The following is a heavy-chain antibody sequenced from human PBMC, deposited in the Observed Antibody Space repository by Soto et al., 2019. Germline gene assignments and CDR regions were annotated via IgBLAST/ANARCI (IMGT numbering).Heavy chain of an antibody. J-gene: IGHJ5*02. CDR3: VRGGYTFGHNWFDP. CDR2: MNPNSGDT. D-gene: IGHD5-18*01. CDR1: GYTFTRYD. V-gene: IGHV1-8*01. Sequence: QVQLVQSGAEVKKPGASVKVSCKASGYTFTRYDINWVRQATGQGLEWMGWMNPNSGDTTYEEKFQGRVTLTRNTSISTAYMEVISLRAEDTAVYYCVRGGYTFGHNWFDPWGQGTLVIVSS.